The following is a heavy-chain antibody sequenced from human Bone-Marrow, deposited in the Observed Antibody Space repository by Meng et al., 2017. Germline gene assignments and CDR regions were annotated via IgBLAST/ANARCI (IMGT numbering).Heavy chain of an antibody. V-gene: IGHV4-30-4*01. D-gene: IGHD3-16*01. CDR1: GGSISSGDYY. CDR2: IYYSGST. Sequence: QVQLQESGPGLVKPSQTLSLTCTVSGGSISSGDYYWTWNRQPPGKGLEWIGYIYYSGSTYYNPSLNSRLTISVDTSKNQFSLKLSSVTAADTAVYYCARDLNAGGILVSWGQGTLVTVSS. CDR3: ARDLNAGGILVS. J-gene: IGHJ5*02.